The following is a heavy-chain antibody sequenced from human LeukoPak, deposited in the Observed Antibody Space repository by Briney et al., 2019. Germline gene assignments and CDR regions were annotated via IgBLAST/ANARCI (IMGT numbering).Heavy chain of an antibody. V-gene: IGHV5-51*01. CDR2: IYPGDSDT. CDR3: ARRDSSSWYGDDAFDI. Sequence: GASLQISCKGSGYRFTSYWIGWVRQMPGKGLEWMGIIYPGDSDTRYSPSFQGQVTISADKSISTAYLQWSSLKASDTAMYYCARRDSSSWYGDDAFDIWGQGTMVTVSS. D-gene: IGHD6-13*01. CDR1: GYRFTSYW. J-gene: IGHJ3*02.